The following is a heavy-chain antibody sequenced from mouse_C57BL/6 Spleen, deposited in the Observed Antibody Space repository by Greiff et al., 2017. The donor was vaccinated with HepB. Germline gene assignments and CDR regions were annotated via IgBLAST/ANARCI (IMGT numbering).Heavy chain of an antibody. CDR2: INPSTGGT. Sequence: VQLQQSGPELVKPGASVKISCKASGYSFTGYYMHWVKQSSEKSLEWIGEINPSTGGTSYNQKFKGKATLTVDKSSSTAYMQLKSLTSEDSAVYYCARKRYGSSYDYDMDYWGQGTSVTVSS. D-gene: IGHD1-1*01. J-gene: IGHJ4*01. CDR3: ARKRYGSSYDYDMDY. CDR1: GYSFTGYY. V-gene: IGHV1-43*01.